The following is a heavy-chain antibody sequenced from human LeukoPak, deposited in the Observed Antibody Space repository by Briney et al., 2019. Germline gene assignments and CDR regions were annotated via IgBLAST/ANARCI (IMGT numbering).Heavy chain of an antibody. CDR1: GGSISSGGYY. V-gene: IGHV4-61*08. J-gene: IGHJ6*02. D-gene: IGHD6-19*01. CDR3: ASALSVSSGSLYYYYGMDV. Sequence: SETLSLTCTVSGGSISSGGYYWSWIRQHPGKGLEWIGYIYYSGSTNYNPSLKSRVTISVDTSKNQFSLKLSSVTAADTAVYYCASALSVSSGSLYYYYGMDVWGQGTTVTVSS. CDR2: IYYSGST.